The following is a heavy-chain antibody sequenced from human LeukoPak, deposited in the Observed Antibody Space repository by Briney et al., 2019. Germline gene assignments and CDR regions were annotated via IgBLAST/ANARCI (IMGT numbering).Heavy chain of an antibody. V-gene: IGHV3-7*01. CDR1: EFTFSTYW. D-gene: IGHD3-3*01. CDR3: ARCREFWSGHFGMDYFDS. J-gene: IGHJ4*02. Sequence: GGSLRLSCAASEFTFSTYWMSWVRQAPGKGLEWVATINQDGSEKDYVDSVKGRFTISRDNARNSLFLQLNSLRGEDTGVYFCARCREFWSGHFGMDYFDSWGLGTLVTVSS. CDR2: INQDGSEK.